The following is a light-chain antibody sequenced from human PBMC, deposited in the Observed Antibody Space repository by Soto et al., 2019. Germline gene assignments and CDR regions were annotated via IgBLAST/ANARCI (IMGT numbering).Light chain of an antibody. J-gene: IGLJ1*01. CDR2: DVS. CDR3: CSYAGSYTYV. V-gene: IGLV2-11*01. Sequence: QSVLTQPPSASGSPGQSVTISCTGTSSDVGDNYVSWYQQHLGKAPKLIIYDVSKRPSGVPDRFSGSKSGNTASLTISGLQAEDEADYYCCSYAGSYTYVFGTGTKVTVL. CDR1: SSDVGDNY.